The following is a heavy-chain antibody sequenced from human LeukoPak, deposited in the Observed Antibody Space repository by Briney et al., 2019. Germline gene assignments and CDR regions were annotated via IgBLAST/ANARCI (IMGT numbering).Heavy chain of an antibody. CDR3: ARDHTKPPGIAAAGTNYYYYYGMDV. CDR2: INPSGGST. D-gene: IGHD6-13*01. V-gene: IGHV1-46*01. Sequence: ASVKVSCKASGYTFTSYYMHWVRQAPGQGLEWMGLINPSGGSTSYAQKFQGRVTMTRDTSTSTVYMELSSLRSEDTAVYYCARDHTKPPGIAAAGTNYYYYYGMDVWGQGTTVTVSS. CDR1: GYTFTSYY. J-gene: IGHJ6*02.